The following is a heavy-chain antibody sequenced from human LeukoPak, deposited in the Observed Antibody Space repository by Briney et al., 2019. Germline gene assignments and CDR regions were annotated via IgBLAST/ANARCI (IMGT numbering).Heavy chain of an antibody. CDR2: ISSSSSTI. V-gene: IGHV3-48*01. Sequence: PGGSLRLSCAPSGFTFDNFAMTWVRQAPGKGLEWVSYISSSSSTIYYADSVKGRFTISRDNAKNSLYLQMNSLRAEDTAVYYCARAPDYWGQGTLVTVSS. CDR3: ARAPDY. J-gene: IGHJ4*02. CDR1: GFTFDNFA.